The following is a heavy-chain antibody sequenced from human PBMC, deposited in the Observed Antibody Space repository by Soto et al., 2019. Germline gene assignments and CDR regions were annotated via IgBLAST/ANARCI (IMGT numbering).Heavy chain of an antibody. CDR3: ARIFWSGYSTGYFDY. CDR1: GFSLSNARMG. Sequence: GSGPTLVNTIETLTLTCTVSGFSLSNARMGVSWIRQPPGKALEWLAHILSNDEKSYSTSLKSRLTISKDTSKRQVVLTMTNMDPVDTATYYCARIFWSGYSTGYFDYWGQGTLVTVSS. J-gene: IGHJ4*02. D-gene: IGHD3-3*01. V-gene: IGHV2-26*01. CDR2: ILSNDEK.